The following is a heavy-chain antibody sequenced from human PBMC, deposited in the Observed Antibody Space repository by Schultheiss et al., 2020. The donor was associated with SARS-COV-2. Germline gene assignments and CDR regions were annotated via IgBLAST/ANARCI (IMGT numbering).Heavy chain of an antibody. V-gene: IGHV4-34*01. CDR1: GGSFSGYY. CDR3: ATSRRSRASDY. Sequence: SETLSLTCAVYGGSFSGYYWSWIRQPPGKGLEWIGEINHSGSTNYNPSLKSRVTISVDTSKNQFFLKLSSVTAADTAVYYCATSRRSRASDYWGQGTLVTVSS. CDR2: INHSGST. J-gene: IGHJ4*02.